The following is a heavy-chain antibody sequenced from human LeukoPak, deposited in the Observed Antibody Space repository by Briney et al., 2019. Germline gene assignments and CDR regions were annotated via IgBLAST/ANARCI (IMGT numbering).Heavy chain of an antibody. V-gene: IGHV3-20*01. Sequence: GGSLRLSCAASGFTFDDYGMSWVRQAPGKGLEWVSGINWNGGSTGYADSVKGRFTISRDNAKNSLYLQMNSLRAEDTALYHCARGHKNTLGATTDYWGQGTLVTVSS. J-gene: IGHJ4*02. CDR1: GFTFDDYG. CDR3: ARGHKNTLGATTDY. D-gene: IGHD1-26*01. CDR2: INWNGGST.